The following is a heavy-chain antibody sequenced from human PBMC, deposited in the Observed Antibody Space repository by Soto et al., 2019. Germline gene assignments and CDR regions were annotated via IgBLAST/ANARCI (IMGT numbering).Heavy chain of an antibody. J-gene: IGHJ4*02. CDR2: INSDGSST. V-gene: IGHV3-74*01. Sequence: EVQLVESGGGLVQPGESLRLSCAASGFTFSSYWMHWVRQAPGNVLVWVSRINSDGSSTSYAGSVKGRFTISRDNAKNTLYLQMNSLRAEDTAVYYCVRTSLVVAAATREDYWGQGTLVTVSS. D-gene: IGHD2-15*01. CDR3: VRTSLVVAAATREDY. CDR1: GFTFSSYW.